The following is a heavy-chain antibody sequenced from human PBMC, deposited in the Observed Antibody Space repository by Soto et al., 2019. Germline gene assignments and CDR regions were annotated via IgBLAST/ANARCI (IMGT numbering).Heavy chain of an antibody. D-gene: IGHD6-19*01. CDR3: ARLVPGTWFGDY. CDR2: TSDGST. J-gene: IGHJ4*02. V-gene: IGHV3-23*01. CDR1: GFTFSNYG. Sequence: VQLLGSGGGSVQPGGSLRLSCAASGFTFSNYGMTWVRQAPGKGLEWLSATSDGSTFYRESVKGRFTMSRDDSINMLFLHMSSLRAEDTATYYCARLVPGTWFGDYWGQGILVSVSS.